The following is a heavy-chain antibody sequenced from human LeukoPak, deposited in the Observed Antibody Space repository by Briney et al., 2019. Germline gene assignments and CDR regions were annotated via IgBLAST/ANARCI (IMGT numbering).Heavy chain of an antibody. CDR1: GGSISSSSYY. CDR2: INHSGST. J-gene: IGHJ4*02. V-gene: IGHV4-39*07. CDR3: ARPYCSAGNCYSNFDS. D-gene: IGHD2-15*01. Sequence: SETLSLTCTVSGGSISSSSYYWGWIRQPPGKGLEWIGEINHSGSTNYNPSLKSRVTISVDTSKKQFSLKLSSVTAADTAVYYCARPYCSAGNCYSNFDSWGQGTLVTVSS.